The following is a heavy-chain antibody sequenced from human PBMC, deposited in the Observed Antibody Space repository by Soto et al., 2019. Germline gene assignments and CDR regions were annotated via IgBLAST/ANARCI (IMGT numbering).Heavy chain of an antibody. CDR1: GFTFSSYS. Sequence: GGSLRLSCAASGFTFSSYSMNWVRQAPGKGLEWVSYISSSSSTIYYADSVKGRFTISRDNAKNSLYLQMNSLRAEDTAVYCFATSHGYSYGDAFYIWGQGTMVTVSS. D-gene: IGHD5-18*01. CDR2: ISSSSSTI. CDR3: ATSHGYSYGDAFYI. V-gene: IGHV3-48*04. J-gene: IGHJ3*02.